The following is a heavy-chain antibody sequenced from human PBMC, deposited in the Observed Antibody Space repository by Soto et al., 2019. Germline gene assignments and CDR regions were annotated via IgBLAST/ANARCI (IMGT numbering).Heavy chain of an antibody. V-gene: IGHV3-72*01. D-gene: IGHD3-10*01. J-gene: IGHJ6*02. Sequence: GGSLRLSCAASGFTFSDHYMDWVRQAPGKGLEWVGRTRDKAHSYSTEYAASVKGRFTISRDDSKNSLYLQMNSLRAEDTAVYYCAFGEESRYYYYGMDVWGQGTTVTVSS. CDR2: TRDKAHSYST. CDR1: GFTFSDHY. CDR3: AFGEESRYYYYGMDV.